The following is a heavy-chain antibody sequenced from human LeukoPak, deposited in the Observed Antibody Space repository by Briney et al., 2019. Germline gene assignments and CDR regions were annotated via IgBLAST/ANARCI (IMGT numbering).Heavy chain of an antibody. J-gene: IGHJ3*02. D-gene: IGHD3-22*01. V-gene: IGHV3-23*01. Sequence: GGSLRLSCAASGFSFSNYGMNWVRQAPGQGLEWVSGITGNGGTTYYADSVKGRFTISRDDSMNTPYLQMNSLRAEDTAVYYCASRDYYDSSGYFDAFDIWGQGTMVTVSS. CDR1: GFSFSNYG. CDR3: ASRDYYDSSGYFDAFDI. CDR2: ITGNGGTT.